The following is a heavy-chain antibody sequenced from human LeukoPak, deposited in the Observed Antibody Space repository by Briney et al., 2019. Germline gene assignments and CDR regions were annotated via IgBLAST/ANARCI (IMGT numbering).Heavy chain of an antibody. D-gene: IGHD3-10*02. V-gene: IGHV3-74*03. CDR2: IKGDGSAT. J-gene: IGHJ4*02. CDR1: GFSFSSYW. CDR3: ARDNYCVHDY. Sequence: PGGSLRLSCVASGFSFSSYWMYWVRQVPGKGLVWVSHIKGDGSATAYADSVKGRFTISRDNAKNTLFLQMDSLRVEDTAVYYCARDNYCVHDYWGQGTLVTVSS.